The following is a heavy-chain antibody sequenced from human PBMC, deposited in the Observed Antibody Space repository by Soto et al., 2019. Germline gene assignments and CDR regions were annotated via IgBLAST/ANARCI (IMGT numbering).Heavy chain of an antibody. J-gene: IGHJ6*02. CDR2: MTGSGSST. Sequence: EVQLLESGGGLVQPGGSLRLSCAASGFTFTTYAMRWVRQAPGKGLEWVSGMTGSGSSTYYADSVKGRFTISSDISKSTLYLQMNSLRAEDTAVYYCAKDNFSYSSGSGRNYHYGMDVWGQGTTVTVSS. CDR3: AKDNFSYSSGSGRNYHYGMDV. D-gene: IGHD3-10*01. V-gene: IGHV3-23*01. CDR1: GFTFTTYA.